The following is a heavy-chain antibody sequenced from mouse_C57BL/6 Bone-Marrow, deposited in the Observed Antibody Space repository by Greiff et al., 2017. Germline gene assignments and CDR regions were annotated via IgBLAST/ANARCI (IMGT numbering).Heavy chain of an antibody. J-gene: IGHJ2*01. CDR2: IYPGGGYT. V-gene: IGHV1-63*01. CDR3: ARREDQGYFDY. CDR1: GYTFTNYW. Sequence: QVQLQQSGAELVRPGTSVKMSCKASGYTFTNYWIGWAKQRPGHGLEWIGDIYPGGGYTNSNEKFKGKATLTADKSSSTSSMQFSSLTSEDSAIYYCARREDQGYFDYWGQGTTLTVSS.